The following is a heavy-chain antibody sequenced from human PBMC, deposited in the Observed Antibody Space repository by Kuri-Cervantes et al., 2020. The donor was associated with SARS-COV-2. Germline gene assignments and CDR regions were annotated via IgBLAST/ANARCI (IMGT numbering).Heavy chain of an antibody. D-gene: IGHD2-15*01. J-gene: IGHJ6*02. Sequence: GESLKISCTASGFTFGDYAMSWFRQAPGKGLEWVGFIRSKAYGGTTEYAASVKGRFTISRDDSKSIAYLQMNSLKTEDTAVYYCTTDPNYCSGGSCYYYYYGMDVWGQGTTVTVSS. CDR1: GFTFGDYA. CDR2: IRSKAYGGTT. V-gene: IGHV3-49*03. CDR3: TTDPNYCSGGSCYYYYYGMDV.